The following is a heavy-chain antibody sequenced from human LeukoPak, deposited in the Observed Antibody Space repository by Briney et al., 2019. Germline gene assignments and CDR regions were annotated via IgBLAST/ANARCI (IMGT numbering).Heavy chain of an antibody. J-gene: IGHJ4*02. CDR2: LSSSSSYI. CDR1: GFTFSSYS. V-gene: IGHV3-21*04. D-gene: IGHD6-19*01. Sequence: GGSLRLSCAASGFTFSSYSMNWVRQAPGKGLEWVSSLSSSSSYIYYADSVKGRFTISRDNAKNSLYLQMNSLRAEDMALYYCAKAPSIAVAPGPFDYWGQGTLVTVSS. CDR3: AKAPSIAVAPGPFDY.